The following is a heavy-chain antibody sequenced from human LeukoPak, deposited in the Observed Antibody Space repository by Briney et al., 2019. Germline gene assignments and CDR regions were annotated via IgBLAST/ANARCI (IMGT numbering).Heavy chain of an antibody. CDR2: MNPNSGNT. V-gene: IGHV1-8*03. CDR3: AKGGGYYDSPGFQY. D-gene: IGHD3-3*01. CDR1: GYTFSTYD. J-gene: IGHJ4*02. Sequence: GASVKVSCKASGYTFSTYDINWVRQATGQGLEWMGWMNPNSGNTGYAQKFQGRVTITRNTSISTAYMELSSLRAEDTAVYYCAKGGGYYDSPGFQYWGQGILVTVSS.